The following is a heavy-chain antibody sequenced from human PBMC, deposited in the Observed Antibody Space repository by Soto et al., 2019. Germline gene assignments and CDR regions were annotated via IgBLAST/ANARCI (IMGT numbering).Heavy chain of an antibody. Sequence: GGSLRLSCAASGFTFSNSWMTWVRQAPGKGLEWVAHIKSKTDGGTTDYAAPVKGRFAISRDDSKNTLFLQMNSLKTEDTGVYHCTTDTWGKLNFYCSGTSLNYRMVVWCQGSTVTVSS. CDR3: TTDTWGKLNFYCSGTSLNYRMVV. CDR2: IKSKTDGGTT. D-gene: IGHD3-10*01. V-gene: IGHV3-15*01. J-gene: IGHJ6*02. CDR1: GFTFSNSW.